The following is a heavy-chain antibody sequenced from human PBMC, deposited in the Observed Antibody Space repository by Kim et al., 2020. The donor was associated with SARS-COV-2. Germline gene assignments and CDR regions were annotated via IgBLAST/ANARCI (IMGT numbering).Heavy chain of an antibody. V-gene: IGHV4-59*08. D-gene: IGHD4-4*01. CDR1: GGSISAYY. Sequence: SETLSLTCTVSGGSISAYYWSWIRQPPGKGLEWIGYMHYSGTTKYNPSLKSRVTISVDTSKNQFSLKLSSVTAADTAMYYCARYNTAVTAHWFDPWGQGT. J-gene: IGHJ5*02. CDR3: ARYNTAVTAHWFDP. CDR2: MHYSGTT.